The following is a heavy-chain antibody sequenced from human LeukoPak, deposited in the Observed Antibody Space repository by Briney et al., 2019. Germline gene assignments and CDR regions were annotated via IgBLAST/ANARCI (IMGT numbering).Heavy chain of an antibody. V-gene: IGHV3-48*03. D-gene: IGHD6-6*01. CDR3: ARGPSIAARYDAFDI. J-gene: IGHJ3*02. CDR2: ISSSGNTI. CDR1: GFTFSNYE. Sequence: PGGSLRLSCETSGFTFSNYELNWVRQAPGKGLEWVSYISSSGNTISYADSVKGRFTISRDNAKNSLYLQVISLRAEDTAVYYCARGPSIAARYDAFDIWGQGTMVTASS.